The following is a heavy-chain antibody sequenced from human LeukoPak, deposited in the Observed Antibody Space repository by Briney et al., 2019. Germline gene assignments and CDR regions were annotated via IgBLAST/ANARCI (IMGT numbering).Heavy chain of an antibody. CDR3: ARGGTTVTTPATYYYGMDV. V-gene: IGHV1-8*01. CDR1: GYTFTSYD. Sequence: APVKVSCKASGYTFTSYDINWVRQATGQGLEWMGWMNPNSGNTGYAQKFQGRVTMTRNTSISTAYMELSSLRSEDTAVYYGARGGTTVTTPATYYYGMDVWGQGTTVTVSS. CDR2: MNPNSGNT. J-gene: IGHJ6*02. D-gene: IGHD4-17*01.